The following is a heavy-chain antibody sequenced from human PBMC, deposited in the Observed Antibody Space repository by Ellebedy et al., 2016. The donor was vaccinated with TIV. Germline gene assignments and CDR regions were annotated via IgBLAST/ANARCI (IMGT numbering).Heavy chain of an antibody. CDR3: VHTDVDYNYFNP. J-gene: IGHJ5*02. CDR2: IYRHDDK. Sequence: SGPTLVKPTETLTLTCTFSGFSLSTSGEGVGWIRQPPGKALEWLAVIYRHDDKRYRPSLKSRLTITKDTSKNQVVLTMTNMDPEDTATYYCVHTDVDYNYFNPWGQGTLVTVSS. V-gene: IGHV2-5*01. D-gene: IGHD5-24*01. CDR1: GFSLSTSGEG.